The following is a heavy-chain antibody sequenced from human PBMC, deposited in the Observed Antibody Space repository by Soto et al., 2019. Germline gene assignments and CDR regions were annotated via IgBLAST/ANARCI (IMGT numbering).Heavy chain of an antibody. D-gene: IGHD3-10*01. CDR3: ARGPGTMARIDY. Sequence: QVQLQESGPGLVKPSQTLSLTCTVSGGSISSGGYYWSWIRQHPGKGLEWIGYIYYSGSTYYNPSLKSRATISVDTSNNQCSLKLSSVTAADTAVDYCARGPGTMARIDYWGQGTLVTVSS. CDR2: IYYSGST. V-gene: IGHV4-31*03. J-gene: IGHJ4*02. CDR1: GGSISSGGYY.